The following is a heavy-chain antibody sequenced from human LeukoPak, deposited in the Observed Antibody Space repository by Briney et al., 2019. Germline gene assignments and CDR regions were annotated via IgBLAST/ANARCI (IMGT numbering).Heavy chain of an antibody. J-gene: IGHJ4*02. CDR1: GFTPGDYG. CDR2: ISANGRNT. CDR3: AKAGVLYDILTGYFDY. V-gene: IGHV3-23*01. D-gene: IGHD3-9*01. Sequence: GGSLRLSCAASGFTPGDYGMGWVRQAPGKGLEWVSSISANGRNTYYADSVKGRFTISRDNSKNTLYLQMNSLRAEDTAVYYCAKAGVLYDILTGYFDYWGQGTLVTVSS.